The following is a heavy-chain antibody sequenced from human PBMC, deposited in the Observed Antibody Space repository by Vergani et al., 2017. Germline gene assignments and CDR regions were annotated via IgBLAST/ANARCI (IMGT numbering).Heavy chain of an antibody. Sequence: EVELVQSGPEMRKPGESLKISCKGSEYSFGNYWIGWVRQMPGKGLEWMGIIYPADSDTRYSPSFQVQVTISADKSISTAFLQWDSLKASDTALYYCARLYGRDSSGSKYFDYWGQGTLVTVSS. V-gene: IGHV5-51*03. CDR3: ARLYGRDSSGSKYFDY. CDR2: IYPADSDT. J-gene: IGHJ4*02. CDR1: EYSFGNYW. D-gene: IGHD3-22*01.